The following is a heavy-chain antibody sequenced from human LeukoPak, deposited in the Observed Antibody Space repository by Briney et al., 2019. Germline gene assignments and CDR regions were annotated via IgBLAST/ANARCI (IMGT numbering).Heavy chain of an antibody. CDR3: ARDFSGGTYGYYYYFMDV. CDR1: GYTFTSYD. J-gene: IGHJ6*03. D-gene: IGHD1-26*01. V-gene: IGHV1-8*01. Sequence: ASVKVSCKASGYTFTSYDINWVRQATGQGLEWMGWMNPNSGNTGYAQKFQGRATMTRNTSISTAYMELSSLRSEDTAVYYCARDFSGGTYGYYYYFMDVWGKGTAVTVSS. CDR2: MNPNSGNT.